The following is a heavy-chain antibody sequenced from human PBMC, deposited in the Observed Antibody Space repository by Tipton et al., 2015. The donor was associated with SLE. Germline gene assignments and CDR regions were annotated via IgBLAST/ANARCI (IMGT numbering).Heavy chain of an antibody. CDR1: GYSITSGYY. CDR3: ARDGHTLYYDLLTRSFDF. D-gene: IGHD3-9*01. J-gene: IGHJ4*02. Sequence: TLSLTCSVSGYSITSGYYRGWIRQAPGKGLEWIGSLFHRGTKYYNPTLKSRVTISLDSAKNKLSLNLRSVTAADTAVHYCARDGHTLYYDLLTRSFDFWGQGTLVTVSS. CDR2: LFHRGTK. V-gene: IGHV4-38-2*02.